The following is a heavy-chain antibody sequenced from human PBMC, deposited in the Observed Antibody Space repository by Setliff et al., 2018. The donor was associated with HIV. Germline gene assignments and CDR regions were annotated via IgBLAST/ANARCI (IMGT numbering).Heavy chain of an antibody. D-gene: IGHD2-2*01. CDR3: ARAYCSSTSCYLYAFDI. Sequence: ASVKVSCKASGYPFTSYGISWVRQAPGQGLEWMGWISAYNGNTNYAQKLQGRVTMTTDTSTSTAYMELRSLRSDDTAVYYCARAYCSSTSCYLYAFDIWGQGTMVTVSS. CDR2: ISAYNGNT. V-gene: IGHV1-18*01. J-gene: IGHJ3*02. CDR1: GYPFTSYG.